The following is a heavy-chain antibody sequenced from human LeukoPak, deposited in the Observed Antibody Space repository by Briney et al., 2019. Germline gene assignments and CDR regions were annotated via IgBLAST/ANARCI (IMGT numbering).Heavy chain of an antibody. V-gene: IGHV4-39*01. CDR2: IYFSGST. CDR3: ARRMGRDYASLDY. Sequence: SETLSLTCTVFGGSISSSSHYWCWSRQPPGERLEGGGSIYFSGSTYYSPSLKSRVTLSVDPSTNQFSLKLSSVTAADTAVYYCARRMGRDYASLDYWGQGTLVTVSS. J-gene: IGHJ4*02. D-gene: IGHD4-17*01. CDR1: GGSISSSSHY.